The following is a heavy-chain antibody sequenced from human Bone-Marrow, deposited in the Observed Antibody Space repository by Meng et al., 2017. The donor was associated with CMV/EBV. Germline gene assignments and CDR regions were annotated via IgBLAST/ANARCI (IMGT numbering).Heavy chain of an antibody. CDR1: GGSFSGYY. Sequence: SETLSLTCAVYGGSFSGYYWSWIRQPPGKVLEWIGEINHSGSTNYNPSLKSRVTISVDTSKNQFSLKLRSVTAADTAVYYCAKDLLRFLESVYGMDVWGQGTTVTVSS. CDR3: AKDLLRFLESVYGMDV. D-gene: IGHD3-3*01. J-gene: IGHJ6*02. V-gene: IGHV4-34*01. CDR2: INHSGST.